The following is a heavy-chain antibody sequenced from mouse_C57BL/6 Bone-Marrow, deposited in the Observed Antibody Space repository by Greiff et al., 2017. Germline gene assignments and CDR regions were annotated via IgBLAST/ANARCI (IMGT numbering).Heavy chain of an antibody. CDR3: ERQSYRSYIDY. Sequence: VQLKESGGDLVKPGGSLKLSCAASGFTFSSYGMSWVRQTPDKRLEWVSTISSGGSYTYYPDSVKGRVTISRDNAKNTLYLQISSLKSEDTAKYYCERQSYRSYIDYWGQGTTLTVSS. CDR1: GFTFSSYG. J-gene: IGHJ2*01. CDR2: ISSGGSYT. D-gene: IGHD2-12*01. V-gene: IGHV5-6*01.